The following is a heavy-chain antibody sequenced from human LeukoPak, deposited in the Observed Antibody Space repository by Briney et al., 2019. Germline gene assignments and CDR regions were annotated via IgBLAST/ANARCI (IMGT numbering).Heavy chain of an antibody. CDR2: INANSVST. J-gene: IGHJ5*02. Sequence: GGALRLSCAASGFAFSVYAMSWLRQPPGKGLEWVSTINANSVSTSYAASVRGRFTISRDNAKDTVYLQLNRLSTDDTATYYCAKPISGGLAVTADWFRPWGQGTLVVVSS. CDR3: AKPISGGLAVTADWFRP. D-gene: IGHD6-19*01. V-gene: IGHV3-23*01. CDR1: GFAFSVYA.